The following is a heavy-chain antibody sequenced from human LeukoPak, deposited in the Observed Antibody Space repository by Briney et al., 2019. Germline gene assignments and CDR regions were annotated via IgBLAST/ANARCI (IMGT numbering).Heavy chain of an antibody. D-gene: IGHD5-12*01. J-gene: IGHJ4*02. V-gene: IGHV1-2*02. CDR3: ARTDGYDY. Sequence: ASVKVSCKASGGTFSSYAISWVRQAPGQGLEWMGWINPNSGGTNYAQKFQGRVTMTRDTSISTAYMELSRLRSDDTAVYYCARTDGYDYWGQGTLVTVSS. CDR1: GGTFSSYA. CDR2: INPNSGGT.